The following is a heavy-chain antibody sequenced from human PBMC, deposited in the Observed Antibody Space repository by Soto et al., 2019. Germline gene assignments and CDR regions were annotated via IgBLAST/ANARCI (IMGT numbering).Heavy chain of an antibody. CDR2: INSDGSST. J-gene: IGHJ3*01. CDR1: DFTFSNYW. CDR3: ARRDVFAFDL. Sequence: EVQLVESGGGLVQPGGSLRLSCVASDFTFSNYWMHWVRQAPGKGLVWVSRINSDGSSTTYADSVKGRCTISRDTAKNTLDLRMASLRVEDTAVYYFARRDVFAFDLWGQGTLVTVSS. V-gene: IGHV3-74*03.